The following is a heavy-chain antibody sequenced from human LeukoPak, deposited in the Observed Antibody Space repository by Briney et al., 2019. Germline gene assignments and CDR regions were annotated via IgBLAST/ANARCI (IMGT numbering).Heavy chain of an antibody. J-gene: IGHJ4*02. D-gene: IGHD3-22*01. Sequence: GGSLRLSCAASGFTFSSYAMSWVRQAPGKGLEWVSAISGSGTSTYYANSVKGRFTISRDNSKNTLYLQMNSLRAEDTAVYYCAKGQSSGFRRGDYWGQGTLVTVSS. V-gene: IGHV3-23*01. CDR2: ISGSGTST. CDR1: GFTFSSYA. CDR3: AKGQSSGFRRGDY.